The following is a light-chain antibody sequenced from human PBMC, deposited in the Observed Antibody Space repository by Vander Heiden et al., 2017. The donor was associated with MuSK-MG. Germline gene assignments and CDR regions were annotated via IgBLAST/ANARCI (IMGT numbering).Light chain of an antibody. CDR2: AAS. CDR1: QSISSY. J-gene: IGKJ2*01. Sequence: DIQMTQSPYSLSASVGDRVTITCRASQSISSYLNWYQQKPGKAPKLLIYAASSLQSGVPSRFSGSGSGTDFTLTISSLQPEDFATYYCQQSYSTPRGYTFGQGTKLEIK. V-gene: IGKV1-39*01. CDR3: QQSYSTPRGYT.